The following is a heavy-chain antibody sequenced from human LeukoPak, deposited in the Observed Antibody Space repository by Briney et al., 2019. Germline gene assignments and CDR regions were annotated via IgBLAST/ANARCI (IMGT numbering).Heavy chain of an antibody. J-gene: IGHJ6*02. V-gene: IGHV3-30*02. D-gene: IGHD3-10*01. CDR3: ARSMVRGPLPYYGMDV. CDR2: IRYDGSNK. CDR1: GFTFSSYG. Sequence: GVSLRLSCAASGFTFSSYGMHWVRQAPGKGLEWVAFIRYDGSNKYYADSVKGRFTISRDNSKNTLYLQMNSLRAEDTAVYYCARSMVRGPLPYYGMDVWGQGTTVTVSS.